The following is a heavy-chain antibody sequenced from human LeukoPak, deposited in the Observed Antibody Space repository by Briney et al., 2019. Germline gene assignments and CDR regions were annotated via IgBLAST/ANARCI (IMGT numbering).Heavy chain of an antibody. CDR1: GDSISNTAYY. CDR2: ICYNGEL. Sequence: SETLSLTCSVSGDSISNTAYYWCWIRQPPGKGLEWVGSICYNGELYYNPPLKSRVSISLDTSKNQFSLNLTSVTAADTAVYYCARGGRDRVAGFHFDSWGQGIRATVSS. D-gene: IGHD5-12*01. J-gene: IGHJ4*02. CDR3: ARGGRDRVAGFHFDS. V-gene: IGHV4-39*07.